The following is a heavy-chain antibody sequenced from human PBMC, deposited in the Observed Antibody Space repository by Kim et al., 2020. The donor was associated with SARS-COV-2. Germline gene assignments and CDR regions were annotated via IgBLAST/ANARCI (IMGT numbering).Heavy chain of an antibody. J-gene: IGHJ4*02. V-gene: IGHV3-23*03. CDR1: GFTFSSYA. CDR2: IYSGGSST. D-gene: IGHD3-9*01. CDR3: AKDSDTQPHPLITVFSPPHY. Sequence: GGSLRLSCAASGFTFSSYAMSWVRQAPGKGLEWVSVIYSGGSSTYYADSVKGRFTISRDNSKNTLYLQMNSLRAEDTAVYYCAKDSDTQPHPLITVFSPPHYWGQGTLVTASS.